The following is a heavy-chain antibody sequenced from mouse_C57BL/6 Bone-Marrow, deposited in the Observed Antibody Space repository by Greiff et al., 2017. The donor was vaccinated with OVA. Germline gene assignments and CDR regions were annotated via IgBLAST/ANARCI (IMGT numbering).Heavy chain of an antibody. Sequence: QVQLQQSGPELVKPGASVKISCKASGYAFSSSWMNWVKQRPGKGLEWIGRIYPGDGDTNYNGKFKGKATLTADKSSSTAYMQLSSLTSEDSAVYFCARSYYYGSSYDWYFDVWGTGTTVTVSS. CDR1: GYAFSSSW. J-gene: IGHJ1*03. D-gene: IGHD1-1*01. CDR3: ARSYYYGSSYDWYFDV. CDR2: IYPGDGDT. V-gene: IGHV1-82*01.